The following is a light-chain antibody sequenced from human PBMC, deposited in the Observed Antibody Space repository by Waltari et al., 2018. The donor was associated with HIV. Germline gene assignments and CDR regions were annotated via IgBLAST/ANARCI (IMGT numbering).Light chain of an antibody. CDR1: NSTLGSSP. CDR3: STWDESQSFQV. CDR2: SNN. Sequence: QPVLTQLPSMSGTPGQTVTISCSGSNSTLGSSPMYWYQHLPGTTPRLLIYSNNERPSGVPDRFSGSKSGTSASLTISGLRSEDEADYYCSTWDESQSFQVFGGGTKVTVL. V-gene: IGLV1-47*01. J-gene: IGLJ3*02.